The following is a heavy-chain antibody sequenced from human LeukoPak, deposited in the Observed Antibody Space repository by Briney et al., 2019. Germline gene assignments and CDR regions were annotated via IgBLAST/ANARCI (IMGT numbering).Heavy chain of an antibody. J-gene: IGHJ4*02. D-gene: IGHD2-15*01. CDR1: GGSISSYY. V-gene: IGHV4-59*08. CDR3: ARAYNGGGSCYSH. CDR2: IYYSGST. Sequence: SETLSLTCTVSGGSISSYYWSWIRQPPGKGLEWIGYIYYSGSTNYNPSLKSRVTISVDTSKNQFSLKLSSVTAADTAVYYCARAYNGGGSCYSHWGQGTLVTVSS.